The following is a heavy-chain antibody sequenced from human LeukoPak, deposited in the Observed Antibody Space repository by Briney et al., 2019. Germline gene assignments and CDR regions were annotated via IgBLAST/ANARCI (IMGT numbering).Heavy chain of an antibody. J-gene: IGHJ6*03. Sequence: PGGSLRLSCATPVFTFISYWMSWGRQAPGKGLEWVANIKQDGSEKYYVDSVKGRFTISRENSKNTLYLQMNSLRAEDTAVYYCAKDPGTYYYGSGSYHFYYYYYYMDVWGKGTTVTISS. V-gene: IGHV3-7*01. CDR2: IKQDGSEK. CDR1: VFTFISYW. CDR3: AKDPGTYYYGSGSYHFYYYYYYMDV. D-gene: IGHD3-10*01.